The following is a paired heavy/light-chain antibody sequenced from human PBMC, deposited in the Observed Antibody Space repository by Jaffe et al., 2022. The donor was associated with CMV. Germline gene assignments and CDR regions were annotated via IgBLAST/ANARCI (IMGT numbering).Heavy chain of an antibody. V-gene: IGHV4-39*01. Sequence: QVQLQESGPGLVRPSETLSLTCTVSGGSISSGRFYWGWIRQPPEKGLEWIGTIHYDGSTYYNPSLKSRITISVDTSKIQFSLKLSSVTAADTAMYYCARHGYDGTGGFFDYWGQGNLVTVSS. D-gene: IGHD3-10*01. CDR3: ARHGYDGTGGFFDY. J-gene: IGHJ4*02. CDR2: IHYDGST. CDR1: GGSISSGRFY.
Light chain of an antibody. Sequence: DIQMTQSPSSLSASVGDRVTITCRPSQYISIYLNWYQQKPGKAPRLLIYAASSLDSGVPSRFSGSGSGTDFTLTISSLQPEDFATYYCQQSYSTPPYTFGQGTKLEIK. CDR1: QYISIY. CDR3: QQSYSTPPYT. J-gene: IGKJ2*01. CDR2: AAS. V-gene: IGKV1-39*01.